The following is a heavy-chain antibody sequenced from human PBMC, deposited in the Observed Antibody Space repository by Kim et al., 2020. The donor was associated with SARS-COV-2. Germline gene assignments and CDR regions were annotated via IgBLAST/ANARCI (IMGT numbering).Heavy chain of an antibody. V-gene: IGHV3-21*01. D-gene: IGHD4-17*01. CDR1: GFTFSSYS. CDR2: ISSSSSYI. CDR3: ARDGDTVTTSFFDY. Sequence: GGSLRLSCAASGFTFSSYSMNWVRQAPGKGLEWVSSISSSSSYIYYADSVKGRFNISRDNAKNSLYLQMNSLRAEDTAVYYCARDGDTVTTSFFDYWGQGTLVTVSS. J-gene: IGHJ4*02.